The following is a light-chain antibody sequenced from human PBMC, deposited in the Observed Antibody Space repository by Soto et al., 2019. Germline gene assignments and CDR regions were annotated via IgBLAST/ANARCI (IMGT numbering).Light chain of an antibody. CDR3: CAYTSTSALYV. Sequence: QSVLTQPPSVSGAPGQRVTISCTGSSSNIGAGYDVHWYQQHPGKAPKLMIYEVSNRPSGVSNRFSGSKSGNTASLTISGLQTEDEADYYCCAYTSTSALYVFGTGTKVTVL. CDR1: SSNIGAGYD. CDR2: EVS. V-gene: IGLV1-40*01. J-gene: IGLJ1*01.